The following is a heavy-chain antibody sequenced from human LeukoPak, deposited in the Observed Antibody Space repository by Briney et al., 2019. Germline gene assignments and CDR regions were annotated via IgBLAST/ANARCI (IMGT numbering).Heavy chain of an antibody. CDR3: ARDTEYSSGWYWFDP. D-gene: IGHD6-19*01. CDR1: GGTFSSYA. J-gene: IGHJ5*02. V-gene: IGHV1-69*13. Sequence: ASVKVSCKASGGTFSSYAISWVRQAPGQGLEWMGGIIPIFGTANYAQKFQGRVTITADESTSTAYMEPSSLRSEGTAVYYCARDTEYSSGWYWFDPWGQGTLVTVSS. CDR2: IIPIFGTA.